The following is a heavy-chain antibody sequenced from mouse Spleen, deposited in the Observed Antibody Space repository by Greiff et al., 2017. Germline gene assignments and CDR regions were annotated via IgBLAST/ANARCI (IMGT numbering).Heavy chain of an antibody. D-gene: IGHD2-1*01. Sequence: VQLQQSGAELVRPGASVTLSCKASGYTFTDYEMHWVKQTPVHGLEWIGAIDPETGGTAYNQKFKGKAILTADKSSSTAYMELRSLTSEDSAVYYCTRRYYDGLFDVWGAGTTVTVSS. V-gene: IGHV1-15*01. J-gene: IGHJ1*01. CDR2: IDPETGGT. CDR1: GYTFTDYE. CDR3: TRRYYDGLFDV.